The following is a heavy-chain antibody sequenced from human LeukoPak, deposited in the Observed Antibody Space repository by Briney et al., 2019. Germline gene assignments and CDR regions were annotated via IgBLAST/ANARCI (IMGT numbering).Heavy chain of an antibody. CDR3: ARGLYDSSGYTFDY. V-gene: IGHV3-13*01. D-gene: IGHD3-22*01. CDR1: GFTFSSYA. J-gene: IGHJ4*02. Sequence: GGSLRLSCAASGFTFSSYAMHWVRQTTGKGLEWVSAIGTAGDTYYPGSVKGRFTISRENAKTSLYLQMSSLRAGDTAVYYCARGLYDSSGYTFDYWGQGTLVTVSS. CDR2: IGTAGDT.